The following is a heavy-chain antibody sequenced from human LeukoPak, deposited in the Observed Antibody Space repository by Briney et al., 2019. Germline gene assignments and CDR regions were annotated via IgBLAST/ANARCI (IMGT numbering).Heavy chain of an antibody. V-gene: IGHV1-69*05. J-gene: IGHJ5*02. CDR3: ARESHSSGWYDPWFDP. CDR1: GGTSNSHA. D-gene: IGHD6-19*01. CDR2: IIPIFGTA. Sequence: SVKVSCKASGGTSNSHAISWVRQAPGQGLEWMGGIIPIFGTANYAQKFQGRVTITTDESTSTAYMELSSLRSEDTAVYYCARESHSSGWYDPWFDPWGQGTLVTVSS.